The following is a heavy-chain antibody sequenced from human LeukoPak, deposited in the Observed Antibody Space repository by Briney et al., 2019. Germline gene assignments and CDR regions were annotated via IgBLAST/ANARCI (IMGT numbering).Heavy chain of an antibody. Sequence: KASETLSLTCTVSGGSISSHFWAWIPQPPGKGLEGIGYIYYSGSISYSPSLRSRVTISLDTSRKRFSLNLSSLTAADTAVYFCARFSAAPVYYFDSWGQGTLVTVSS. J-gene: IGHJ4*02. V-gene: IGHV4-59*11. CDR2: IYYSGSI. CDR3: ARFSAAPVYYFDS. CDR1: GGSISSHF. D-gene: IGHD6-13*01.